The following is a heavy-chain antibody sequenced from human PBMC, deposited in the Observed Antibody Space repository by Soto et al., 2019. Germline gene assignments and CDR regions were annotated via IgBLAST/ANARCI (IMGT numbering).Heavy chain of an antibody. CDR2: IYYSGST. V-gene: IGHV4-39*01. Sequence: SHNLSLTCTLSGGFISRSSYYWGWLRQPPGKGLEWIGSIYYSGSTYYNPSLKSRVTISVDTSKNQFSLKLSSVTAADTAVYYCARHIVGYSGYDLYYFDYWGQGTLVTVS. CDR1: GGFISRSSYY. CDR3: ARHIVGYSGYDLYYFDY. J-gene: IGHJ4*02. D-gene: IGHD5-12*01.